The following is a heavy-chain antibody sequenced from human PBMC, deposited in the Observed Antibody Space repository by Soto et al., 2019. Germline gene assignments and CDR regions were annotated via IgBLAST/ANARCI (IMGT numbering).Heavy chain of an antibody. CDR1: GYNFATFW. CDR3: ARLYYYDSSGYYPLFGY. V-gene: IGHV5-51*01. CDR2: VYPGVSDT. J-gene: IGHJ4*02. D-gene: IGHD3-22*01. Sequence: PGESLKISCKGSGYNFATFWIAWVRQMPGKGREWMGIVYPGVSDTRYSPSFQGQVTISADKSISTAYLQWSSLKASDTAMYYCARLYYYDSSGYYPLFGYWGQGTLVTVSS.